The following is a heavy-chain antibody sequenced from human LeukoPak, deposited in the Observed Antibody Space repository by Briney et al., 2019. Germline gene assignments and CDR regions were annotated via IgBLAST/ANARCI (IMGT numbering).Heavy chain of an antibody. CDR1: GFTFSIYA. CDR3: AKDLVYESSGYPLAEYFQH. CDR2: ISGSGGST. Sequence: GGSLRLSCAASGFTFSIYAMSWVRQAPGKGLEWVSAISGSGGSTYYADSVKGRFTISRDNSKNTLYLQMNSLRAEDTAVYYCAKDLVYESSGYPLAEYFQHWGQGTLVTVSS. D-gene: IGHD3-22*01. V-gene: IGHV3-23*01. J-gene: IGHJ1*01.